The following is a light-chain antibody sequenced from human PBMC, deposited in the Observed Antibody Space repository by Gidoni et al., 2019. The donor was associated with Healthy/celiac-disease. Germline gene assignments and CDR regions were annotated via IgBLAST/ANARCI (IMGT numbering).Light chain of an antibody. CDR1: QSVSSY. Sequence: EIVLPQSPATLSLSPGERATLSCRASQSVSSYLAWYQQKTGQAPRLLIYDAANRATGMPARFSGSGSGTEFTLTISSREHEDFAVYYCQQRSNWPLYTFGQGTKLEIK. CDR2: DAA. CDR3: QQRSNWPLYT. V-gene: IGKV3-11*01. J-gene: IGKJ2*01.